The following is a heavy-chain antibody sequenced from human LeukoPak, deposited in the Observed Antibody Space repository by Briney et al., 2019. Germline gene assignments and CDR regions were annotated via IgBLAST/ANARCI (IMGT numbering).Heavy chain of an antibody. CDR3: ARDKNQQWPNLFDY. Sequence: PGGSLRLSCAASGFTVSSNYVSWVRQAPGKGLEWVAVISYDGSNKYYADSVKGRFTISRDNSKNTLYLQMNSLRAEDTAVYYCARDKNQQWPNLFDYWGQGTLVTVSS. CDR1: GFTVSSNY. D-gene: IGHD6-19*01. CDR2: ISYDGSNK. J-gene: IGHJ4*02. V-gene: IGHV3-30-3*01.